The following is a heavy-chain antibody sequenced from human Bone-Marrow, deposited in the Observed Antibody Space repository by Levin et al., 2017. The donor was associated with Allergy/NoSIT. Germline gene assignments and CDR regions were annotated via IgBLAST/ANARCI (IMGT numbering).Heavy chain of an antibody. V-gene: IGHV3-23*01. CDR2: ISGTGERT. Sequence: GGSLRLSCTTSGLTFSTYAMSWVRQAPGKGLEWLSTISGTGERTYYADSVKGRFTISRDNSKNTLFLEMNSLGADDTAVYYCANNWWSSSSEYFQHWGQGTLVTVSS. CDR3: ANNWWSSSSEYFQH. CDR1: GLTFSTYA. J-gene: IGHJ1*01. D-gene: IGHD6-6*01.